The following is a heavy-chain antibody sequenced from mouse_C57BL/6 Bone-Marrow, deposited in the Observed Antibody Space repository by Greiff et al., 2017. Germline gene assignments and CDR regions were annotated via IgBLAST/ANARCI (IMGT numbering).Heavy chain of an antibody. D-gene: IGHD2-5*01. Sequence: VQLQQSGAELVRPGASVKLSCTASGFNITADYMHWVKQRPEQGLEWIGWIDPENGGTEYASKFQGKATMTVDTSSNTAYLQLSSLTSEVTAGYNCTPLYYRNFHWGQGTTLTVSS. CDR2: IDPENGGT. J-gene: IGHJ2*01. V-gene: IGHV14-4*01. CDR3: TPLYYRNFH. CDR1: GFNITADY.